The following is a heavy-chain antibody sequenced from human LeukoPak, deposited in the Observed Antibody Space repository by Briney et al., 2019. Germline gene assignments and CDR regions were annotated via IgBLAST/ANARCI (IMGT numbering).Heavy chain of an antibody. D-gene: IGHD3-10*01. CDR2: VKSKTDGGTT. Sequence: PGGSLRLSCAASGFTFNSAWMTWVRQAPGKGLEWVGRVKSKTDGGTTDYAAPVNGRFTISRDDSNNTLYLQMNSLKAEDTAVYYWTAYYYGSGSVMLDWGQGTLVTVSS. CDR3: TAYYYGSGSVMLD. CDR1: GFTFNSAW. J-gene: IGHJ4*02. V-gene: IGHV3-15*01.